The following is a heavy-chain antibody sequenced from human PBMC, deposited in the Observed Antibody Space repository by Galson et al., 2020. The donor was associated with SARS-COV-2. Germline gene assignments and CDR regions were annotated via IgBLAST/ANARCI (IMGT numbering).Heavy chain of an antibody. CDR1: GYTFTGYY. V-gene: IGHV1-2*02. D-gene: IGHD4-17*01. J-gene: IGHJ4*02. Sequence: ASVKVSCKASGYTFTGYYMHWVRQAPGQGLEWMGWINPNSGGTNYAQKFQGRVTMTRDTSISTAYMDLSRLRSDDMAVYYCARSPDDYGDYWCDYWGQGTLVTVSS. CDR2: INPNSGGT. CDR3: ARSPDDYGDYWCDY.